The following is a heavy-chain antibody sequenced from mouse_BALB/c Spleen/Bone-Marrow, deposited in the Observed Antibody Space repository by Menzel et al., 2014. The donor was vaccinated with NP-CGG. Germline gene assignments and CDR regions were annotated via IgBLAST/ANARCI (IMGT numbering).Heavy chain of an antibody. CDR1: GFTFSSYG. CDR3: ARHYYGAR. V-gene: IGHV5-6-3*01. CDR2: INSNGGST. D-gene: IGHD1-2*01. Sequence: EVKLMESGGGLVQPGGSLKLSCTASGFTFSSYGMSWVRQTPDKRLELVATINSNGGSTYYPDSVKGRFTISRDNAKNTLYLQMSSPKSEDTAMYYCARHYYGARWGQGTLVTVSA. J-gene: IGHJ3*01.